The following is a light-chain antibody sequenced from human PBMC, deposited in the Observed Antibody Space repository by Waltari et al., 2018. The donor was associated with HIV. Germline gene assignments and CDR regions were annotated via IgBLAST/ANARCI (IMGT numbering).Light chain of an antibody. CDR1: QSVSSY. Sequence: EVVMTPSPATLSVSPGERATLSCRASQSVSSYLAWYQQKPGQAPRLLIYGASTRATGIPSRFVGSGSGTDFTLTISSLQSEDFAVYFCQQYNKWSRGTFGGGTKVEVK. CDR2: GAS. V-gene: IGKV3D-15*01. CDR3: QQYNKWSRGT. J-gene: IGKJ4*01.